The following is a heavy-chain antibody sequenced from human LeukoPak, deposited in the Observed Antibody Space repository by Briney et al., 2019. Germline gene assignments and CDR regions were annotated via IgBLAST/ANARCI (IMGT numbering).Heavy chain of an antibody. CDR3: ARGPRSIAARRGNWFDP. D-gene: IGHD6-6*01. V-gene: IGHV1-2*06. J-gene: IGHJ5*02. CDR2: INPNSGGT. Sequence: GASVKVSCKASGYTFTGYYMHWVRQAPGQGLEWMGRINPNSGGTNYAQKFQGRVTMTRDTSIRTAYMELSRLRSDDTAVYYCARGPRSIAARRGNWFDPWGQGTLVTVSS. CDR1: GYTFTGYY.